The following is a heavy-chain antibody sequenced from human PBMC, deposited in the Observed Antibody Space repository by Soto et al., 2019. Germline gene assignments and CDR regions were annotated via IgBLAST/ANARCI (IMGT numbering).Heavy chain of an antibody. CDR3: DRAYPLRNWIWFDP. CDR2: IYYSGST. D-gene: IGHD1-1*01. V-gene: IGHV4-59*01. J-gene: IGHJ5*02. Sequence: SETLSLTCTVSGGSISSYYWSWIRQPPGKGLEWIGYIYYSGSTNYNPSLKSRVTISVDTSKNQFSLKLSSVTAADTAVYYCDRAYPLRNWIWFDPSGQGTLV. CDR1: GGSISSYY.